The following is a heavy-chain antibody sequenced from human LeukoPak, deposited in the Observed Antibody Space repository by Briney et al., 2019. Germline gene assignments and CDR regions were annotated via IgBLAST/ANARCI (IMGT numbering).Heavy chain of an antibody. D-gene: IGHD6-19*01. V-gene: IGHV4-39*01. CDR1: GGSISSGSYY. CDR3: ATTPALAVAGTLDPKE. Sequence: PSETLSLTCIVSGGSISSGSYYWGWIRQPPGKGLEWIGSISYSGSTYYNPSLKSRVTISIDTSENQFSLKLSSVTAADTAVYYCATTPALAVAGTLDPKEWGQGTLVTVSS. J-gene: IGHJ4*02. CDR2: ISYSGST.